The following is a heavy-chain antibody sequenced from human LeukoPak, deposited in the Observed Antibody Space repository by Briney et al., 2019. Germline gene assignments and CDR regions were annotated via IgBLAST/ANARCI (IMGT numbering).Heavy chain of an antibody. Sequence: SGTLSLTCAVYGGSFSGYYWSWIRQPPGKGLEWIGEINHGGSTNYNPSLKSRVTTSVDTSKNQSSLKLSSVTAADTAVYYCARGDSHGYRYWGQGALVTVSS. CDR2: INHGGST. CDR3: ARGDSHGYRY. V-gene: IGHV4-34*01. D-gene: IGHD5-18*01. CDR1: GGSFSGYY. J-gene: IGHJ4*02.